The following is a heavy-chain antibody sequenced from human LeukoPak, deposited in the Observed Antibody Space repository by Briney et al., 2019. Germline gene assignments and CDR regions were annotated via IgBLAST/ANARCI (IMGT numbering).Heavy chain of an antibody. J-gene: IGHJ5*02. CDR1: GGSISSYY. V-gene: IGHV4-59*01. Sequence: SETLSLTCTVSGGSISSYYWSWLRQPPGKGLEWIGYIYYSGSTNYSPSLTSRVTISVDTSKNQFSLKLSSVTAADTAVYYCARDPNYSGWFDPWGQGTLVTVSS. CDR3: ARDPNYSGWFDP. CDR2: IYYSGST. D-gene: IGHD4/OR15-4a*01.